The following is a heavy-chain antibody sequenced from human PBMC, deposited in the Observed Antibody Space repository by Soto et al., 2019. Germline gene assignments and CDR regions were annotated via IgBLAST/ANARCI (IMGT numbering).Heavy chain of an antibody. Sequence: ESGGGVVQPGRSLRLSCAASGFTFSSYGMHWVRQAPGKGLEWVAVISYDGSNKYYADSVKGRFTISRDNSKNTLYLQMNSLRAEDTAVYYCAKDRDYGDCYFDYWGQGTLVTVSS. CDR2: ISYDGSNK. CDR1: GFTFSSYG. V-gene: IGHV3-30*18. J-gene: IGHJ4*02. CDR3: AKDRDYGDCYFDY. D-gene: IGHD4-17*01.